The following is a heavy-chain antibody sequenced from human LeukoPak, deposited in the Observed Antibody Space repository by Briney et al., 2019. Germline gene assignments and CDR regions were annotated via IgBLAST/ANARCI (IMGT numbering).Heavy chain of an antibody. CDR3: ARFGYDFWSGYQSYDY. Sequence: GGSLRLSCAASGFTFSSYWMHWVRQAPGKGLVWVSRINSDGSSTSYADSVKGRFTISRDNAKNTLYLQMNSLRAEDTAVYYCARFGYDFWSGYQSYDYWGQGTLVTVSS. CDR1: GFTFSSYW. D-gene: IGHD3-3*01. J-gene: IGHJ4*02. CDR2: INSDGSST. V-gene: IGHV3-74*01.